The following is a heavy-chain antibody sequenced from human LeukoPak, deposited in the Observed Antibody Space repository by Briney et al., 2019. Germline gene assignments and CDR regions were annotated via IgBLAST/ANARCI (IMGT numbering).Heavy chain of an antibody. V-gene: IGHV4-34*01. CDR3: ARSFSSGWPDYFDY. J-gene: IGHJ4*02. CDR1: GGSISSYY. D-gene: IGHD6-19*01. CDR2: INHSGST. Sequence: PSETLSLTCTVSGGSISSYYWSWIRQPPGKGLEWIGEINHSGSTNYNPSLKSRVTISVDTSKNQFSLKLSSVTAADTAVYYCARSFSSGWPDYFDYWGQGTLVTVSS.